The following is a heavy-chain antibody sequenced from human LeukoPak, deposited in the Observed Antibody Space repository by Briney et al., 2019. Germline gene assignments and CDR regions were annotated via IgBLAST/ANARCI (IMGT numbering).Heavy chain of an antibody. CDR1: GGIFISYA. J-gene: IGHJ6*02. CDR3: ASNPRRSAEYYYYGMDV. CDR2: IIPIFGTA. Sequence: ASVKVSCKASGGIFISYAISWVRQARGQGLEWMGGIIPIFGTANYAQKFQGRVTITADESTSIAYMELSSLRSEDTAVYYCASNPRRSAEYYYYGMDVWGQGTTVTVSS. V-gene: IGHV1-69*13. D-gene: IGHD3-3*01.